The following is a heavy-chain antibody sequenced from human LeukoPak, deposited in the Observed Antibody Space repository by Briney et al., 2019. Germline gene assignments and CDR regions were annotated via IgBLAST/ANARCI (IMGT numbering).Heavy chain of an antibody. D-gene: IGHD6-19*01. CDR2: ISYDGSNK. CDR1: GFTFSSYA. V-gene: IGHV3-30-3*01. Sequence: PGGSLRLSCAASGFTFSSYAMHWVRQAPGKGLEWVAVISYDGSNKYYADSVKGRFTISRDNSKNTLYLQMNSLRAEDTAVYYCARYLRSGWSYFDHWGQGTLVTVSS. CDR3: ARYLRSGWSYFDH. J-gene: IGHJ4*02.